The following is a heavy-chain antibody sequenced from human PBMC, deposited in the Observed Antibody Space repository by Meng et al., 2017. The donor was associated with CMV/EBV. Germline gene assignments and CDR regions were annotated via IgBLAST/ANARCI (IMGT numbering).Heavy chain of an antibody. J-gene: IGHJ4*02. CDR3: ARQVDSSFFDY. CDR1: GYSLTSYW. Sequence: KVSCKGSGYSLTSYWIGWVRQTPGKGLEWMGIIYPGDSDTSYSPSFQGQVTITADKSISTAYLQWSSLKASDTAMYYCARQVDSSFFDYWGQGTLVTVSS. CDR2: IYPGDSDT. V-gene: IGHV5-51*01. D-gene: IGHD6-6*01.